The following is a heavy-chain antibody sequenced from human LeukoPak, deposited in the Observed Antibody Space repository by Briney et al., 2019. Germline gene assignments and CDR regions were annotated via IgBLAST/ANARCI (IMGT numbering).Heavy chain of an antibody. D-gene: IGHD4-23*01. CDR2: ISWDGGST. V-gene: IGHV3-43D*03. Sequence: GGSLRLSCVASGFTFSYYWMSWVRQAPGKGLEWVSLISWDGGSTYYADSVKGRFTISRDNSKNSLYLQMNSLRAEDTALYYCAKELSRYGGNSAFDPWGQGTLVTVSS. J-gene: IGHJ5*02. CDR3: AKELSRYGGNSAFDP. CDR1: GFTFSYYW.